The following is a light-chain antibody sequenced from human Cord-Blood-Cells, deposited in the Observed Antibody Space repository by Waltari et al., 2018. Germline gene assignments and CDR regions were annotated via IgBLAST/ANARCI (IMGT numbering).Light chain of an antibody. CDR2: EGS. CDR1: RRDVGSYNL. CDR3: CSYAGSSNWV. Sequence: QSALTQPASVSGSPGQSITISCTGTRRDVGSYNLVSWYQQHPGKAPKLMIYEGSKRPSGVSNRFSGSKSGNTASLTISGLQAEDEADYYCCSYAGSSNWVFGGGTKLTVL. V-gene: IGLV2-23*01. J-gene: IGLJ3*02.